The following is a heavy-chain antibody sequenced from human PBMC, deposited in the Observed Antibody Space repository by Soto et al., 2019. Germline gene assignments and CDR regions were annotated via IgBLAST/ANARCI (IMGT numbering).Heavy chain of an antibody. V-gene: IGHV2-26*01. J-gene: IGHJ4*02. CDR2: IFSNDEK. Sequence: SGPTLVNPTETLTLTCTVSRFSLSNARMGVSWIRQPPGKALEWLAHIFSNDEKSYSTSLKSRLTISKDTSKSQVVLTMTNMDPVDTATYYCARILYHISGYYPHFDYWGQGTLVTVSS. CDR3: ARILYHISGYYPHFDY. D-gene: IGHD3-22*01. CDR1: RFSLSNARMG.